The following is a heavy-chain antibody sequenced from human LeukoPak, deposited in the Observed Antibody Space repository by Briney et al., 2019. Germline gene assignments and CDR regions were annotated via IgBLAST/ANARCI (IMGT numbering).Heavy chain of an antibody. V-gene: IGHV3-23*01. CDR1: GFTFSSYA. CDR3: ARRGQGRDGYNNR. Sequence: GGSLRLSCAASGFTFSSYAMSWVRQAPGKGLEWVSAISGSGGSTYYADSVKGRFTISRDNSKNTLYLQMNSLRAEDTAVYYCARRGQGRDGYNNRWGQGTLVTVSS. CDR2: ISGSGGST. D-gene: IGHD5-24*01. J-gene: IGHJ4*02.